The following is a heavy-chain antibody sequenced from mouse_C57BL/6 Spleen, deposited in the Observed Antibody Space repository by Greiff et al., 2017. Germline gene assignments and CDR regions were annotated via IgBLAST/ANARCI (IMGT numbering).Heavy chain of an antibody. CDR3: ARQRDYGSSYGDWYFDV. CDR2: ISSGGSYT. J-gene: IGHJ1*03. CDR1: GFTFSSYG. D-gene: IGHD1-1*01. Sequence: EVQRVESGGDLVKPGGSLKLSCAASGFTFSSYGMSWVRQTPDKRLEWVATISSGGSYTYYPDSVKGRFTISRDNAKNTLYLQMSSLKSEDTAMYDCARQRDYGSSYGDWYFDVWGTGTTVTGSA. V-gene: IGHV5-6*01.